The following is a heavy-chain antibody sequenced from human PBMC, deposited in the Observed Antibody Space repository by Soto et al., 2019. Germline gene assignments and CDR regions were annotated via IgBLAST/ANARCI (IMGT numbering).Heavy chain of an antibody. CDR3: ARRGGYDWTHFDS. Sequence: QVQLQGSGPGLVEPSQTLSLTCSVSGGSISSGDYYWGWLRQPPGKGLEWIGYIDNSGATHFNPSFRSRATIARATSKTHFSLRLNSVTAAGTAVSFCARRGGYDWTHFDSGGQGTLVTVSS. J-gene: IGHJ4*02. D-gene: IGHD1-20*01. CDR2: IDNSGAT. V-gene: IGHV4-30-4*01. CDR1: GGSISSGDYY.